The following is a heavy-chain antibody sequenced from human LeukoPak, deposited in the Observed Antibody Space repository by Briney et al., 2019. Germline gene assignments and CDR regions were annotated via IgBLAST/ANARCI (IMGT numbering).Heavy chain of an antibody. CDR1: GGSISSSSFY. Sequence: SETPSLTCTVSGGSISSSSFYWGWIRQPPGKGLEWIGSIYYSGNTYYNPSLKSRVSISVDTSKNQFSLKLSSVTAADTAVYYCARHPGRLFDYWGQGTLVTVSS. CDR3: ARHPGRLFDY. V-gene: IGHV4-39*01. CDR2: IYYSGNT. J-gene: IGHJ4*02.